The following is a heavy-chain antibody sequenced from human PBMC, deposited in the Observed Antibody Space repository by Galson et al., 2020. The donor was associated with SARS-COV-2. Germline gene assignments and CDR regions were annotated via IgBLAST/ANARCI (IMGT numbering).Heavy chain of an antibody. CDR3: AREVSTNPLNWFDP. V-gene: IGHV4-34*01. Sequence: SETLSLTCGVFGGSFSGYYWSWIHQLPGKELDCFGEITHRGSTNYNPSLKSRVTISVDSSKNQFSLKLTSMTAADTAVYYCAREVSTNPLNWFDPWGQGTLVVVSS. D-gene: IGHD3-3*02. CDR1: GGSFSGYY. CDR2: ITHRGST. J-gene: IGHJ5*02.